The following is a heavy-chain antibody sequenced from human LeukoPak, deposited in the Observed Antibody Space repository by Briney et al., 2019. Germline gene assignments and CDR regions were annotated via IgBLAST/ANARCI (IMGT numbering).Heavy chain of an antibody. V-gene: IGHV3-23*01. D-gene: IGHD3-3*01. CDR3: AKETPTYYDFWSANGGHNWFDP. Sequence: GGSLRLSCVASGFTFSSYAMSWVRQAPGKGLEWVSAISGSGGSTYYADSVKGRFTISRDNSKNTLYLQMNSLRAEDTAVYYCAKETPTYYDFWSANGGHNWFDPWGQGTLVTVSS. CDR1: GFTFSSYA. J-gene: IGHJ5*02. CDR2: ISGSGGST.